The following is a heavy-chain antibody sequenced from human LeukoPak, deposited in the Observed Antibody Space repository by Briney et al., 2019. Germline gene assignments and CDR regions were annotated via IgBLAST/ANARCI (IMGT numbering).Heavy chain of an antibody. V-gene: IGHV3-23*01. D-gene: IGHD3-3*01. CDR3: AKRGGSGYYFDY. CDR1: GFTSSSYA. CDR2: ISGSGGST. Sequence: GGSLRLSCTASGFTSSSYAMSWVRQAPGKGLEWVSAISGSGGSTYYADSVKGRFTISRDNPKNTLYLQMNSLRAEDTAVYYCAKRGGSGYYFDYWGQGTLVTVSS. J-gene: IGHJ4*02.